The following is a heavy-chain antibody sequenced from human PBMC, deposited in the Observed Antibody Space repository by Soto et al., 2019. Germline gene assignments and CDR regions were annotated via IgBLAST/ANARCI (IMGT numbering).Heavy chain of an antibody. Sequence: ASVKVSCKASGYTLSTYYIHWVRQAPGQGYEWMGIINPSGGSTTYAQKFQGRVTMTRDASATTVYMELSSLKSEDTAVYYCARYDYNGYYFDYWGQGTLVTVSS. CDR3: ARYDYNGYYFDY. V-gene: IGHV1-46*01. D-gene: IGHD4-4*01. CDR2: INPSGGST. CDR1: GYTLSTYY. J-gene: IGHJ4*02.